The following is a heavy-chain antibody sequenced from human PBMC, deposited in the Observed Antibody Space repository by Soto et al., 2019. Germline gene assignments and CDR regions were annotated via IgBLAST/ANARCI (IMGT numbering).Heavy chain of an antibody. CDR3: AKVPAVVVVAATPLDY. J-gene: IGHJ4*02. V-gene: IGHV3-23*01. CDR1: GFTFSSYA. D-gene: IGHD2-15*01. Sequence: LRLSCAASGFTFSSYAMSWVRQAPGKGLEWVSAISGSGGSTYYADSVKGRFTISRDNSKNTLYLQMNSLRAEDTAVYYCAKVPAVVVVAATPLDYWGQGTLVTVSS. CDR2: ISGSGGST.